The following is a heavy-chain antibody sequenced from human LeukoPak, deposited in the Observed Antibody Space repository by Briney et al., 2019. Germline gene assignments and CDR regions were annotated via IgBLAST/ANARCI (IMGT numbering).Heavy chain of an antibody. D-gene: IGHD1-20*01. Sequence: SETPSLTCTVSGGSISSYYWSWIRQPPGKGLEWIGEINHSGSTNYNPSLKSRVTISVDTSKNQFSLKLSSVTAADTAVYYCARLLTGTNDYWGQGTLVTVSS. J-gene: IGHJ4*02. CDR2: INHSGST. V-gene: IGHV4-34*01. CDR1: GGSISSYY. CDR3: ARLLTGTNDY.